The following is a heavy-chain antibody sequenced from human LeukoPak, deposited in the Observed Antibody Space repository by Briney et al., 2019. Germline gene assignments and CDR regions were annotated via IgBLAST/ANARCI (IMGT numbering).Heavy chain of an antibody. CDR3: ARASYGDYDAFDI. V-gene: IGHV4-39*07. CDR1: SGSISTSNYY. Sequence: PSETLSLTCTVSSGSISTSNYYWGWVRQPPGKALEWIGNIFYSRSTYYSPSLKSRVTISLDTSKNQFSLKLSSVTAADTAVYYCARASYGDYDAFDIWGQGTMVTVSS. D-gene: IGHD4-17*01. J-gene: IGHJ3*02. CDR2: IFYSRST.